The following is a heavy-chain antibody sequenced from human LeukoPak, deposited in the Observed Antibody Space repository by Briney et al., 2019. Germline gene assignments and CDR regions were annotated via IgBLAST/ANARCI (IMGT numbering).Heavy chain of an antibody. D-gene: IGHD1-1*01. CDR3: AKPKPGSRGGYYYYYYMDV. CDR2: ISGSGGST. Sequence: GRSLRLSCAASGFTFSSYAMSWVRQAPGKGLEWVSAISGSGGSTYYADSVKGRFTISRDNSKNTLYLQMNSLRAEDTAVYYCAKPKPGSRGGYYYYYYMDVWGKGTTVTVSS. CDR1: GFTFSSYA. V-gene: IGHV3-23*01. J-gene: IGHJ6*03.